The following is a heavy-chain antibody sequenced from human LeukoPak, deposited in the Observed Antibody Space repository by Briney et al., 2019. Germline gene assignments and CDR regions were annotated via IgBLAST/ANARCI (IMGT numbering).Heavy chain of an antibody. CDR3: ARIVGDSGWYRSNAFGI. D-gene: IGHD6-19*01. Sequence: SVKVSCRASGGTFSSYAISWVRQAPGQGLEWMGGIIPIFGTANYAQKFQGRVTITADESTSTAYMELSSLRSEDTAVYYCARIVGDSGWYRSNAFGIWGQGTMVTVSS. CDR1: GGTFSSYA. CDR2: IIPIFGTA. J-gene: IGHJ3*02. V-gene: IGHV1-69*13.